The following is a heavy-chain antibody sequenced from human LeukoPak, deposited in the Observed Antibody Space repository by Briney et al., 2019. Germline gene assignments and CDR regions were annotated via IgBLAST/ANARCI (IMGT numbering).Heavy chain of an antibody. J-gene: IGHJ4*02. V-gene: IGHV3-7*04. CDR3: ARDKQVGASLFDC. D-gene: IGHD1-26*01. CDR2: IKQDGTEQ. CDR1: GFTFKNYW. Sequence: GGSLSVSCAASGFTFKNYWMSWVRQAPGKGLEWVANIKQDGTEQYYVDSVRGRFTISRDNAKNSLSLQMNSLRAKDSAVYYCARDKQVGASLFDCGGEGPLVTVSS.